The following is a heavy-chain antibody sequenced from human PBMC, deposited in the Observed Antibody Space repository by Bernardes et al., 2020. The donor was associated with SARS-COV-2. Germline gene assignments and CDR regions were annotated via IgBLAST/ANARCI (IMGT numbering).Heavy chain of an antibody. Sequence: GSLRLSCAGSGCTVRSNYMSWVRQAPGKGLEWVSDIYSGGSTYYADSVKGRFTISRDNSKNTLYLQMNSLRVDDTAVYYCARPTTGSHCDYWCQGTLVSVSS. J-gene: IGHJ4*02. V-gene: IGHV3-53*01. CDR1: GCTVRSNY. CDR3: ARPTTGSHCDY. CDR2: IYSGGST. D-gene: IGHD1-26*01.